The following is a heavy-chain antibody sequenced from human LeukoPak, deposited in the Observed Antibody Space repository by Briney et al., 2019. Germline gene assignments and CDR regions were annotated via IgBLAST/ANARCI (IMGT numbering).Heavy chain of an antibody. V-gene: IGHV3-74*01. Sequence: PGGSLRLSCAASGFTFSAYWMHWVRQAPGKGLVWVSRINTDGSSPTYAASVKGRFTISRDNAKNTLYLQMNSLTAEDTAVYYCVGQGSWSWGQGTLVTVSS. J-gene: IGHJ4*02. CDR2: INTDGSSP. D-gene: IGHD6-13*01. CDR3: VGQGSWS. CDR1: GFTFSAYW.